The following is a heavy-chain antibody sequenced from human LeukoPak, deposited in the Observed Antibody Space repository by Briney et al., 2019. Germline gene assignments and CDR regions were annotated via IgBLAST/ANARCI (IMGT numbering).Heavy chain of an antibody. D-gene: IGHD2-15*01. CDR3: ARGEVALNWFDP. J-gene: IGHJ5*02. CDR1: GDSLSSHY. V-gene: IGHV4-59*11. CDR2: IYYSGST. Sequence: SETLSLTCTVSGDSLSSHYWTWIRQPDGKGLEWIAYIYYSGSTNYNPSLKSRVTISVDKSKNQFSLKLRSVTAADTAVYYCARGEVALNWFDPWGQGTLVTVSS.